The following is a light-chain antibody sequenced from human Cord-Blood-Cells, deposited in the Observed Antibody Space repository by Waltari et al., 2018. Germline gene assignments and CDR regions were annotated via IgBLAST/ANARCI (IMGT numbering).Light chain of an antibody. CDR1: SSDVGGYNY. CDR3: SSYTSSFL. V-gene: IGLV2-14*01. CDR2: DVS. Sequence: QSALTQPASVSGSPGQSITISRTGTSSDVGGYNYVSWYQQHPGKAPKLMIYDVSKRPSGVSNRFSGSKSGNTASLTISGLQAEDEADYYCSSYTSSFLFGGGTKLTVL. J-gene: IGLJ2*01.